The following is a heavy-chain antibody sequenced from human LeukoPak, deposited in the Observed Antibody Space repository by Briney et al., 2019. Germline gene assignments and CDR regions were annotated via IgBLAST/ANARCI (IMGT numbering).Heavy chain of an antibody. Sequence: GASVKVSCKASGYTFTSYGISWVRQAPGQGLEWMGWISAYNGNTNYAQKLQGRVTMTTDTSTSTAYMELRSLRSDDTAVYYCARDLPTYYYDSSGYSDAFDIWGQGTMVTVSS. D-gene: IGHD3-22*01. V-gene: IGHV1-18*01. CDR2: ISAYNGNT. CDR1: GYTFTSYG. J-gene: IGHJ3*02. CDR3: ARDLPTYYYDSSGYSDAFDI.